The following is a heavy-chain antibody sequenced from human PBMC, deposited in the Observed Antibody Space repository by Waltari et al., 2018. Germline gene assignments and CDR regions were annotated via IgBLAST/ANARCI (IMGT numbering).Heavy chain of an antibody. CDR3: ATRFYAAGLAS. CDR1: GFTFSDAS. Sequence: VHLEESGGGLVEPGGSLRLSCAASGFTFSDASMSWVRRVPGKGLDWVGRIKARSAGGTIDYAAPVKGRFTISRDDSKNTLYLHMNSLGTDDTGMYFCATRFYAAGLASWGQGTLVTVSS. D-gene: IGHD2-2*01. CDR2: IKARSAGGTI. V-gene: IGHV3-15*01. J-gene: IGHJ5*02.